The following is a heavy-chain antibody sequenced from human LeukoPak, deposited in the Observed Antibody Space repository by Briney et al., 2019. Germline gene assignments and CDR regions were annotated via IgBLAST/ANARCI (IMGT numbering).Heavy chain of an antibody. CDR2: VNHSGIT. CDR1: SGSFSGHH. J-gene: IGHJ5*02. CDR3: ARCHLGDVIEVVPPHNWFDP. Sequence: PSETLSLTCAVYSGSFSGHHWNWIRQPPGKGLEWIGEVNHSGITNYNPSLESRVSISADTSKNQFSLKLSSVTAADTAVYYCARCHLGDVIEVVPPHNWFDPWGQGSLVIVSS. D-gene: IGHD3-22*01. V-gene: IGHV4-34*01.